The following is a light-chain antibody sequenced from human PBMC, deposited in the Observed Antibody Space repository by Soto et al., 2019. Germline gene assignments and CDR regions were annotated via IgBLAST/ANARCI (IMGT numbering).Light chain of an antibody. CDR1: SSDVGGYNY. Sequence: QSVLTQPASVSGSPGQSCTISCTGTSSDVGGYNYVSWYQQHPGKAPKLMMYEVSNRPSGVSNRFSGSKSGNTASLTISGIQAEDEADYYCSSYRSSSTYVFGTGTKLTVI. V-gene: IGLV2-14*01. CDR2: EVS. J-gene: IGLJ1*01. CDR3: SSYRSSSTYV.